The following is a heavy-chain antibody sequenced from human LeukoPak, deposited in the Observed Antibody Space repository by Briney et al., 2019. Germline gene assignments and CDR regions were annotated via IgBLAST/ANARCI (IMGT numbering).Heavy chain of an antibody. CDR3: ARDLATRQRTGLYDS. CDR1: GYTFTGYY. Sequence: ASVKVSCKASGYTFTGYYMHWVRQAPGQGLEWTGWINPNSGGTNYAQKFQGRVTMTRDTSISTAYMELSRLRSDDTAVYYCARDLATRQRTGLYDSWGQGALVTVSS. CDR2: INPNSGGT. J-gene: IGHJ4*02. D-gene: IGHD3-16*02. V-gene: IGHV1-2*02.